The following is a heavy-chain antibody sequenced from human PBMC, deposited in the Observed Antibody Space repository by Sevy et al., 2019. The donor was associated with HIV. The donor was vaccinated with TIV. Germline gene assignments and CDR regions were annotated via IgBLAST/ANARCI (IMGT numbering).Heavy chain of an antibody. CDR3: ARRMMTPMHASDV. Sequence: ASVKVSCKGSGGTFGNSGIIWVRQAPGEGLEWMGGIIPIFGTRDYVQRFHGRVTITADESTSTVYMELRSLKSEDTAVYFCARRMMTPMHASDVWGQGTMVTVSS. D-gene: IGHD2-21*02. CDR1: GGTFGNSG. CDR2: IIPIFGTR. J-gene: IGHJ3*01. V-gene: IGHV1-69*13.